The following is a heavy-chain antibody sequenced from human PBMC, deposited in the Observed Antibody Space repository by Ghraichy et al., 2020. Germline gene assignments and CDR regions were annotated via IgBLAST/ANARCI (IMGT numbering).Heavy chain of an antibody. J-gene: IGHJ2*01. CDR1: GGSIDSSTYY. CDR2: IYYSGST. CDR3: ARQDRYYDTRNYEFFGRYFDL. D-gene: IGHD3-22*01. Sequence: SETLSLTCTVSGGSIDSSTYYWGWIRQPPGKGLEWIGTIYYSGSTYYNPSLKSRVTISVDTSKNQFSLKLSSVTAADTAVYFCARQDRYYDTRNYEFFGRYFDLWGRGTLVTVSS. V-gene: IGHV4-39*01.